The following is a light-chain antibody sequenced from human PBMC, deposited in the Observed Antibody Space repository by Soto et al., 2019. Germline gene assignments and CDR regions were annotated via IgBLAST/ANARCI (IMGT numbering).Light chain of an antibody. V-gene: IGLV2-11*01. J-gene: IGLJ1*01. CDR3: CSFAGSYSYV. CDR2: DVT. CDR1: SSDVGRYDY. Sequence: QSALTQPRSVSASSGQSVTISCTGTSSDVGRYDYVSWYQQHPGKAPKLIVYDVTERPSGVPDRFSGSKSGNTASLTISGLQAEDEADYSCCSFAGSYSYVFGTATKLTVL.